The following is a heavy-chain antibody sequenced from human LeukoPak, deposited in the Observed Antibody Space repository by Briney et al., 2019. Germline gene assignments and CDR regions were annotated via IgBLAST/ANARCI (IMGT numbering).Heavy chain of an antibody. J-gene: IGHJ4*02. V-gene: IGHV3-30-3*01. Sequence: GGSLRLSCAASGFTFSSYAMHWVRQAPGKGLEWVAVISYDGSNKYYADSVKGRFTISRDNSKNTLYLQMNSLRAEDTAVYYCARDGAAAGPIDYWGQGTLVTVTS. CDR2: ISYDGSNK. CDR1: GFTFSSYA. D-gene: IGHD6-13*01. CDR3: ARDGAAAGPIDY.